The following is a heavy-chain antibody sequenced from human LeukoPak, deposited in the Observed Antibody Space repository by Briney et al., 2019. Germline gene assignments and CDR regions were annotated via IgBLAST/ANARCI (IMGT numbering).Heavy chain of an antibody. CDR2: FIPAFNTA. D-gene: IGHD7-27*01. Sequence: ASVKVSCKASGDTFDTYTISWVRQGPGQGLEWMGGFIPAFNTAHYARKFQGGVTITMDASTTTDFMEMSSLRFEDTAVYYCVRDKGLTGDTCAFDIWGQGTMVTVSS. CDR3: VRDKGLTGDTCAFDI. J-gene: IGHJ3*02. V-gene: IGHV1-69*05. CDR1: GDTFDTYT.